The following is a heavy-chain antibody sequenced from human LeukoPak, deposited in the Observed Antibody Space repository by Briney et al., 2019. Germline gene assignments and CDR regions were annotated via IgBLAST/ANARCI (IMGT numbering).Heavy chain of an antibody. CDR3: AKVPVVWGVILYYFDY. CDR1: GFTFDDYA. J-gene: IGHJ4*02. V-gene: IGHV3-9*01. Sequence: PGRSLRLSCAASGFTFDDYAMHWVRQAPGKGLEWGSGISWNSGSIGYADSVKGRFTISRDNAKNSLYLQMNSLRAEDTALYYCAKVPVVWGVILYYFDYWGQGTLVTVSS. CDR2: ISWNSGSI. D-gene: IGHD3-10*01.